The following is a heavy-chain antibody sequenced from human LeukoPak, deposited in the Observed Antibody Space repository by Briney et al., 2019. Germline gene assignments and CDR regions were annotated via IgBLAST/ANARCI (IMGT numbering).Heavy chain of an antibody. CDR2: IYPGDFDT. CDR3: ARLSSGSYHDAFDI. J-gene: IGHJ3*02. Sequence: GESLKISCKGSGYSFTSYGIGWVRQIPGKGLEWMGIIYPGDFDTRSSPSFQGQVTISDDKSISTAYLQWSSLKASDTAMYYCARLSSGSYHDAFDIWGQGTMVTVSS. CDR1: GYSFTSYG. D-gene: IGHD1-26*01. V-gene: IGHV5-51*01.